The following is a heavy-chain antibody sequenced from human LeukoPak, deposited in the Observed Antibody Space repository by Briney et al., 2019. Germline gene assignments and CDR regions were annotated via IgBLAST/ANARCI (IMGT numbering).Heavy chain of an antibody. J-gene: IGHJ4*02. Sequence: SDPQSLICALCGRSFSGYYSRWLRKPPGKGLEWLGENNHSGSTNYNPSLKSRVTISVDKSKNQFSLKLSSVTAADTAVYYCARVKDGYRPLFHRSLDYWGQGTLVTVSS. D-gene: IGHD5-24*01. CDR1: GRSFSGYY. CDR2: NNHSGST. V-gene: IGHV4-34*01. CDR3: ARVKDGYRPLFHRSLDY.